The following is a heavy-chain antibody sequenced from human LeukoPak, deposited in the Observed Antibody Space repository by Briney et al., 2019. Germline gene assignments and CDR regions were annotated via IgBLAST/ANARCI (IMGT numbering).Heavy chain of an antibody. CDR1: GGSISSGGYY. Sequence: PSQTLSLTCTVSGGSISSGGYYWSWIRQHPGKGLEWNGYISYSGSTYYNPSLKSRVTISVDTSKNQFSLKLSSVTAADTALYHCARSGWYKALDYWGQGTLVTVSS. V-gene: IGHV4-31*03. CDR2: ISYSGST. D-gene: IGHD6-19*01. J-gene: IGHJ4*02. CDR3: ARSGWYKALDY.